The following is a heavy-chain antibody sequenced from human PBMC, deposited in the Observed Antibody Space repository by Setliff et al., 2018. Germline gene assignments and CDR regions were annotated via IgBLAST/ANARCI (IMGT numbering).Heavy chain of an antibody. J-gene: IGHJ4*02. Sequence: KASETLSLTCTVSGGSISDYYWSWIRQAPGKGLEWIGYIYYSGNSNYDTNYNPSLKSRVTISVDTSKNQFSLKLSSVTAADTALYYCTVYNTGSSKDHYWGQGTPVTVS. CDR2: IYYSGNSNYDT. D-gene: IGHD2-8*02. CDR3: TVYNTGSSKDHY. CDR1: GGSISDYY. V-gene: IGHV4-59*03.